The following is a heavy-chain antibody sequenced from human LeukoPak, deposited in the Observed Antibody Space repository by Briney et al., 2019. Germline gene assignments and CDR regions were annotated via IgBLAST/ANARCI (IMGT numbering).Heavy chain of an antibody. V-gene: IGHV3-48*01. Sequence: GGSLRLSCAASGFTFSSYSMNWVCQAPGKGLEWVSYISSSSSTIYYADSVKGRFTISRDNAKNSLYLQMNSLRAEDTAVYYCASLYYDFWSGYYGTNWFDPWGQGTLVTVSS. CDR2: ISSSSSTI. CDR1: GFTFSSYS. CDR3: ASLYYDFWSGYYGTNWFDP. J-gene: IGHJ5*02. D-gene: IGHD3-3*01.